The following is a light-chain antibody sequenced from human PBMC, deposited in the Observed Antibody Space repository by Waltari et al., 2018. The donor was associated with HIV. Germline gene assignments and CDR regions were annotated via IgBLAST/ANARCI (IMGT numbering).Light chain of an antibody. CDR2: GKN. V-gene: IGLV3-19*01. CDR3: NSRDSSGNHP. J-gene: IGLJ2*01. CDR1: SLRSYY. Sequence: SSELTQDPAVSVALGQTVRITCQGDSLRSYYTSWYQQKPGQAPVLVIYGKNNRPSGIPYRFSGSSSGNTASLTITGAQAEDEADYYCNSRDSSGNHPFGGGTKLTVL.